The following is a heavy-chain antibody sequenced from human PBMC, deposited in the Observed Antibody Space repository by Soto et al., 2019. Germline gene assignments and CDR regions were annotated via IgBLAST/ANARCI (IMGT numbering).Heavy chain of an antibody. CDR2: IYYSGST. V-gene: IGHV4-59*01. Sequence: SETLSLTCTVSGGSISSYYWSWIRQPPGKGLEWIGYIYYSGSTNYNPSLKSRVTISVDTSKNQFSLKLSSVTAADTAVYYCARVFSEELLWIDAFDIWGQGTMVTVSS. CDR1: GGSISSYY. J-gene: IGHJ3*02. D-gene: IGHD3-10*01. CDR3: ARVFSEELLWIDAFDI.